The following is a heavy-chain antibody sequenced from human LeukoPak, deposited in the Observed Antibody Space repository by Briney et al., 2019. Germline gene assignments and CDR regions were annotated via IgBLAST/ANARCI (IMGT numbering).Heavy chain of an antibody. V-gene: IGHV7-4-1*02. D-gene: IGHD2-21*01. CDR3: ARDVDWLDP. CDR2: LNTKKGDP. J-gene: IGHJ5*02. Sequence: ASVKVSCKASGYTLPTYAMHWVRQAPGQGLEWMGWLNTKKGDPSYAQGFTGRFVISLDTSVNTAYLQINSLKAEDTAVYYCARDVDWLDPWGQGTLVTVSS. CDR1: GYTLPTYA.